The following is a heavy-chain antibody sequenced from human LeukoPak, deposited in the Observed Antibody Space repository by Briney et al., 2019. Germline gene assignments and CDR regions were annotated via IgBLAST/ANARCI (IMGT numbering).Heavy chain of an antibody. D-gene: IGHD2-2*02. CDR1: GFTFSSYS. V-gene: IGHV3-21*01. CDR3: ALYCSSTSCYNYYYYGMDV. J-gene: IGHJ6*02. CDR2: ISSSSSSYI. Sequence: GGSLRLSCAASGFTFSSYSMNWVRQAPGKGLEWVSSISSSSSSYIYYADSVKGRFTISRDNAKNSLYLQMNSLRAEDTAVYYCALYCSSTSCYNYYYYGMDVWGQGTTVTVSS.